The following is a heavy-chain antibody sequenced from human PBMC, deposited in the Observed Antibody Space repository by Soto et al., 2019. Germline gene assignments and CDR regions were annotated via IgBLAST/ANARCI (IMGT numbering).Heavy chain of an antibody. V-gene: IGHV4-34*01. CDR1: GGSFSGYY. J-gene: IGHJ3*02. Sequence: SETLSLTCAFYGGSFSGYYWSWIRQPPGKGLEWLGDINPSGSTNYNPSLKSRVIMSVDTSKKQFSLNVTSVIAADTAVYYCARGARRRPPRDAFDIWGQGTMVTVSS. CDR2: INPSGST. CDR3: ARGARRRPPRDAFDI.